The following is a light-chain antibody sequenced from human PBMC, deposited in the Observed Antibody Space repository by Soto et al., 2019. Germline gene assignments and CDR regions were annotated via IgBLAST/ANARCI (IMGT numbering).Light chain of an antibody. J-gene: IGLJ2*01. CDR2: GNS. CDR1: SSNIGAHYD. CDR3: SSYTSSSTRV. V-gene: IGLV1-40*01. Sequence: QSVLTQPPSVSGAPGQRVTISCTGSSSNIGAHYDVHWYQQLPGTAPKLLIYGNSNRPSGVSNRFSGSKSGNTASLTISGLQAEDEADYYCSSYTSSSTRVFGGGTQLTVL.